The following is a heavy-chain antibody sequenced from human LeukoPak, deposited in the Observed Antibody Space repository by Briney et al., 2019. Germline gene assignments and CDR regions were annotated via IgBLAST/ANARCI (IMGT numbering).Heavy chain of an antibody. CDR3: TRSHYYDSSGNFYYYYGMDV. D-gene: IGHD3-22*01. CDR2: INSDGSYT. V-gene: IGHV3-74*03. Sequence: GGSLRLSCAASGFTFSRYWMHWVRQAPGKGLVWVSRINSDGSYTTYADSVKGRFTISRDNAKNTLFLQMNTLRAEDTAVYYCTRSHYYDSSGNFYYYYGMDVWGQGTTVTVSS. CDR1: GFTFSRYW. J-gene: IGHJ6*02.